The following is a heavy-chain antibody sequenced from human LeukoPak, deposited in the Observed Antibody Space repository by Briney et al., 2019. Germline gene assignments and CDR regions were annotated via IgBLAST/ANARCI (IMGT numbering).Heavy chain of an antibody. CDR3: ARGGDAYSGGDCYLDY. V-gene: IGHV3-33*01. D-gene: IGHD2-21*02. CDR2: IWYDGSNK. Sequence: GRSLRLSCAASGFTFSSYGMHWVRQAPGKGLEWVAVIWYDGSNKYYADSVKGRFTISRDNSKNTLYLQMNSLRAEDTAVYYCARGGDAYSGGDCYLDYWGQGTLVTVSS. CDR1: GFTFSSYG. J-gene: IGHJ4*02.